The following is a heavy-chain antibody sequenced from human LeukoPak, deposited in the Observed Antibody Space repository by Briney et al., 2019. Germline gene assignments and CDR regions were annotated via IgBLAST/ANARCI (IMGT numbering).Heavy chain of an antibody. CDR1: GFTFSTYG. CDR2: ISAGGGNT. CDR3: AKEYSVRNQFDY. V-gene: IGHV3-23*01. Sequence: GGSLRLSCAASGFTFSTYGMNWVRQAPGKGLEWVSAISAGGGNTYYADSVKGRFTISRDNSKNTLFLEMNSLRAEDTAVYYCAKEYSVRNQFDYWGQGTLAAVSS. J-gene: IGHJ4*02. D-gene: IGHD1-14*01.